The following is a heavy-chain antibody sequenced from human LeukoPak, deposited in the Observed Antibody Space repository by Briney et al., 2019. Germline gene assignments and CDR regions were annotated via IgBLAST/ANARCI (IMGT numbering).Heavy chain of an antibody. Sequence: ASVKVSCKASGYTLTGYYMHWVRQAPGPGLEWMGVTNLSAGTTNYAQKFQGRVTMTRDMSTSTVYMELSSLTSDYTAVYYCARATEWELLLRYFDYWGQGTLVTVSS. CDR2: TNLSAGTT. V-gene: IGHV1-46*01. CDR3: ARATEWELLLRYFDY. J-gene: IGHJ4*02. D-gene: IGHD1-26*01. CDR1: GYTLTGYY.